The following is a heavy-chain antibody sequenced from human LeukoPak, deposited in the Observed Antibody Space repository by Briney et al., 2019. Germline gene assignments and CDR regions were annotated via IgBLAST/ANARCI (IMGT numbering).Heavy chain of an antibody. Sequence: AMSWVRQAPGKGLEWGSAICCTRSRTYSSASVNGRFTIPRHNSKNPLYLQMNSLRAEDTAVYYCANTPIVVVPAAHFDYWGQGTLVTVSS. CDR3: ANTPIVVVPAAHFDY. D-gene: IGHD2-2*01. V-gene: IGHV3-23*01. J-gene: IGHJ4*02. CDR2: ICCTRSRT. CDR1: A.